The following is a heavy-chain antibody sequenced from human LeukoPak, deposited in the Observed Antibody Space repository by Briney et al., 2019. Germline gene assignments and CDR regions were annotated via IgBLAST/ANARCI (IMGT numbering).Heavy chain of an antibody. CDR2: ISSSSSYI. J-gene: IGHJ4*02. CDR1: GFTFSSCS. Sequence: PGGSLRLSCAASGFTFSSCSMNWVRQAPGKGLEWGSSISSSSSYIYYADSVKGRFTISRDHAKNSLYLKMNSLRAEGTAVYYCARDPTVWSEGSGYYSDYCGQGTLVTASS. V-gene: IGHV3-21*01. CDR3: ARDPTVWSEGSGYYSDY. D-gene: IGHD3-16*01.